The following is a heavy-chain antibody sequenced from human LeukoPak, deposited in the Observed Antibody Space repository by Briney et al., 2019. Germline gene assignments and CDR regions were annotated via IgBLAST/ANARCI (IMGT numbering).Heavy chain of an antibody. V-gene: IGHV3-7*03. CDR3: ARGHLWLQN. CDR2: RNQDGSEK. D-gene: IGHD3-3*02. J-gene: IGHJ4*02. Sequence: LEWVASRNQDGSEKYYVDSVKGRFIISRDNAKSSLYLQMDSLRAEETAVYHCARGHLWLQNWGQGTLVTVSS.